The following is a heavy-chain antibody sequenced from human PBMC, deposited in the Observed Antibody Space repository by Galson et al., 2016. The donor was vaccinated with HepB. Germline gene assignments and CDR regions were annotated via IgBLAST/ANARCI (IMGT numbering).Heavy chain of an antibody. CDR2: ISFDGTTK. V-gene: IGHV3-30-3*01. CDR3: AKGISGTTHGPKWFDA. CDR1: GFAFSTYS. Sequence: SLRLSCAASGFAFSTYSMHWVRQTPGKGLEWVAVISFDGTTKYYGDSVQGSFTISRDNSKNTVFVQMIILRAEDTAIYYCAKGISGTTHGPKWFDAWGQGTLVTVSS. D-gene: IGHD1-7*01. J-gene: IGHJ5*02.